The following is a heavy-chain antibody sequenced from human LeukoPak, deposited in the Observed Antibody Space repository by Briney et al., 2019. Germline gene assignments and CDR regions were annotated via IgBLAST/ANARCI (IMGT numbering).Heavy chain of an antibody. D-gene: IGHD3-22*01. J-gene: IGHJ5*02. CDR3: ARRPSFITMIVVVTTSAGWFDP. CDR2: INHSGST. CDR1: GGSFSGYY. Sequence: SETLSLTCAVYGGSFSGYYWSWIRQPPGKGLEWIGEINHSGSTNYNPSLKSRVTISVDTSKNQFSLKLSSVTAADTAVYYCARRPSFITMIVVVTTSAGWFDPWGQGTLDTVSS. V-gene: IGHV4-34*01.